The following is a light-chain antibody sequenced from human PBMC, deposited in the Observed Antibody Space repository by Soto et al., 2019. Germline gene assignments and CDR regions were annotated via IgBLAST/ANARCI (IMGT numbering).Light chain of an antibody. CDR2: TDY. CDR1: SSNIRGNT. Sequence: QAVVTQPPSASGTPGQRVTISCSGSSSNIRGNTVNWYQQLPGTAPKLLIYTDYQRPSGVPDRFSGSKSGTSASLAISGLQSEDEADYFCAAWDDSLNGWVFGGGTKLTVL. J-gene: IGLJ3*02. CDR3: AAWDDSLNGWV. V-gene: IGLV1-44*01.